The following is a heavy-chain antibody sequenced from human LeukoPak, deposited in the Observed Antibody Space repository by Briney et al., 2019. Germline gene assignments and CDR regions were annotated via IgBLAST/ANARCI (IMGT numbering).Heavy chain of an antibody. V-gene: IGHV1-18*01. CDR1: GYTFTSYG. D-gene: IGHD3-10*01. CDR2: ISAYNGNT. CDR3: ARGGGSSVWFGPPFDY. Sequence: VASVKVSCKASGYTFTSYGISWVRQAPGQGLEWMGWISAYNGNTNYAQKLQGRVTMTTDTSTSTAYMELSSLRSEDTAVYYCARGGGSSVWFGPPFDYWGQGTLVTVSS. J-gene: IGHJ4*02.